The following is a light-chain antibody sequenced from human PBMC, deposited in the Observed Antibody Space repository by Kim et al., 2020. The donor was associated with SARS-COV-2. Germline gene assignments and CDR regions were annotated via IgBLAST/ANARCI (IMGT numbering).Light chain of an antibody. Sequence: QYALTQPPSVSGSPGQSITISCTGTSDDIGIYTYVSWYQQHPGKVPRLMIYDVANRPSGVSNRFSGSLSGNTASLTISGLQAEDEADYYCCSYTTTNSPNWVFGGGTQLTVL. V-gene: IGLV2-14*03. CDR2: DVA. CDR1: SDDIGIYTY. J-gene: IGLJ3*02. CDR3: CSYTTTNSPNWV.